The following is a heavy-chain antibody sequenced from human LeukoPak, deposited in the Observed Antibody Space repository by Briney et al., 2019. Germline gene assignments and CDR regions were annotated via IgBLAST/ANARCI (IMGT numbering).Heavy chain of an antibody. J-gene: IGHJ6*03. CDR2: IYTSGST. D-gene: IGHD6-13*01. CDR3: ARDDSTYSSSWPYYYYYYMDV. CDR1: GGSISSYY. Sequence: PSKTLSLTCTVSGGSISSYYWSWIRQPAGKGLEWNGRIYTSGSTNYNPSLKSRVTISVDKSKNQFSLKLSSVTAADTAVYYCARDDSTYSSSWPYYYYYYMDVWGKGTTVTVSS. V-gene: IGHV4-4*07.